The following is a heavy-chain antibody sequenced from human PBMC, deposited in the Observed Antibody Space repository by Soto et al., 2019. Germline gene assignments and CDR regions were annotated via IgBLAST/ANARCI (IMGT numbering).Heavy chain of an antibody. V-gene: IGHV1-69*13. CDR1: GGTFSSYA. Sequence: ASVKVSCKASGGTFSSYAISWVRQAPGQGLEWMGGIIPIFGTANYAQKFQGRVTITADESTSTAYMELSSLRSEDTAVYYCARVGDYVWGSYRYGLDYSGQGTLVTVYS. J-gene: IGHJ4*02. CDR3: ARVGDYVWGSYRYGLDY. D-gene: IGHD3-16*02. CDR2: IIPIFGTA.